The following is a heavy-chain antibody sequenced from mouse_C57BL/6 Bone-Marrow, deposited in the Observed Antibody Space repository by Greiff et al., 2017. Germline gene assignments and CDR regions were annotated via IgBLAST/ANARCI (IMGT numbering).Heavy chain of an antibody. CDR2: IDPEDGET. Sequence: VQLQQSGAELVKPGASVKLSCTASGFNFKDYYMHWVKQRTEQGLEWIGRIDPEDGETKYAPKFQGQGTITADTSSNTAYLQLSSLTSEDTAVYYCASLSMMVTTYAMDYWGQGTSVTVSS. D-gene: IGHD2-3*01. V-gene: IGHV14-2*01. CDR3: ASLSMMVTTYAMDY. J-gene: IGHJ4*01. CDR1: GFNFKDYY.